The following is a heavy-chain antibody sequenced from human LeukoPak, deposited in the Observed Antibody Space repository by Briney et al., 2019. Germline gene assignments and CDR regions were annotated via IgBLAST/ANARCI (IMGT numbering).Heavy chain of an antibody. CDR1: RFTFSNYV. CDR3: TTKVIRGNSGDDYDD. Sequence: GGSLRLSCTASRFTFSNYVMSWVRQAPGKGLEWVALISSDGNDKLYGDSVKGRFTISGDDSKSTLYLQMNSLRAEDTAVYYCTTKVIRGNSGDDYDDWGQGTLVTVSS. D-gene: IGHD5-12*01. CDR2: ISSDGNDK. V-gene: IGHV3-30*03. J-gene: IGHJ4*02.